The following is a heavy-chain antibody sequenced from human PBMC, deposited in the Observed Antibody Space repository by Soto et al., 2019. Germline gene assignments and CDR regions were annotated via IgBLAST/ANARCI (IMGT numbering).Heavy chain of an antibody. J-gene: IGHJ4*02. CDR3: ANDPYYYASEY. V-gene: IGHV3-11*01. CDR1: GFTLSDYY. Sequence: QVQLVESGGGLVKTGGSLRLSCAASGFTLSDYYMTWIRQPPGKGLEWVSYISGSGTTIHYADSVKGRFTVSRDNARNSLYLQMNSLRAEDTAFYYCANDPYYYASEYWGQGSLVTVSS. CDR2: ISGSGTTI. D-gene: IGHD3-10*01.